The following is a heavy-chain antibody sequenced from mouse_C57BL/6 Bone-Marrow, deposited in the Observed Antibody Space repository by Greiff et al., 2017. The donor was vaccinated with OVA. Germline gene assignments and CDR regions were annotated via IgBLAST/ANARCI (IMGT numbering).Heavy chain of an antibody. V-gene: IGHV5-12*01. CDR1: GFTFSDYY. D-gene: IGHD2-4*01. CDR3: ARRVYYDYLYYAMDY. Sequence: EVQVVESGGGLVQPGGSLKLSCAASGFTFSDYYMYWVRQTPEKRLEWVAYISNGGGSTYYPDTVKGRFTISRDNAKNTLYLQMSRLKSEDTAMYYCARRVYYDYLYYAMDYWGQGTSVTVSS. J-gene: IGHJ4*01. CDR2: ISNGGGST.